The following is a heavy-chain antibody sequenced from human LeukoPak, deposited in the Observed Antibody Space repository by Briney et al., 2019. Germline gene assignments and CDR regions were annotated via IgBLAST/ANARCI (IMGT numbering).Heavy chain of an antibody. CDR1: GYTFTSYY. CDR2: INPSGGST. J-gene: IGHJ3*02. D-gene: IGHD6-19*01. Sequence: ASVKVSCKASGYTFTSYYMHWVRQAPGQGLEWMGIINPSGGSTSYAQKFQGRVTMTRDTSTSTVYMELSSPRSEDTAVYYCASAGGSSGWFRDAFDIWGQGTMVTVFS. V-gene: IGHV1-46*01. CDR3: ASAGGSSGWFRDAFDI.